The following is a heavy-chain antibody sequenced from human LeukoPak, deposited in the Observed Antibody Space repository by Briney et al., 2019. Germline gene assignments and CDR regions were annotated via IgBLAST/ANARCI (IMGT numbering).Heavy chain of an antibody. D-gene: IGHD5-24*01. J-gene: IGHJ4*02. CDR2: ISSSSSDT. CDR3: ARGSRTIELGDDY. V-gene: IGHV3-11*06. Sequence: PGGSLILSCAASGFTFSNYGMLWVRQAAGTGLDWLSYISSSSSDTNYADSVKGRFTISRDNAKNSLYLQMNSLRAEDTAVYYCARGSRTIELGDDYWGQGTLVTVSS. CDR1: GFTFSNYG.